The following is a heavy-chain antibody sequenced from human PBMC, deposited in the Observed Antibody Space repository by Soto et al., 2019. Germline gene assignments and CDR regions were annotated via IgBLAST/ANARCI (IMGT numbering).Heavy chain of an antibody. CDR2: INAGNGNT. Sequence: ASVKVSCKASGYTFTSYAMHWVRQAPGQRLEWMGWINAGNGNTKYSQKFQGRVTITRDTSASTAYMELSSLRSEDTAVYYCARIGQWELPGYYYYGMDVWGQGATVTVSS. D-gene: IGHD1-26*01. V-gene: IGHV1-3*01. J-gene: IGHJ6*02. CDR3: ARIGQWELPGYYYYGMDV. CDR1: GYTFTSYA.